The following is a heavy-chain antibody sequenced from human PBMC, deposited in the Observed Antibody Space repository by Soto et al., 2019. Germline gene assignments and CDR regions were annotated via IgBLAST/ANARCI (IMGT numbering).Heavy chain of an antibody. CDR2: ISYDGSNK. D-gene: IGHD6-13*01. Sequence: QVQLVESGGGVVQPGRSLRLSCAASGFTFSSYGMHWVRQAPGKGLVRVAVISYDGSNKYYADSVKGRFTSSRDNSKNTLYVQMTGLRAEDTAVYYCAKDDGVAAAGTGGSCFDYWGQATLVTVSS. CDR3: AKDDGVAAAGTGGSCFDY. CDR1: GFTFSSYG. V-gene: IGHV3-30*18. J-gene: IGHJ4*02.